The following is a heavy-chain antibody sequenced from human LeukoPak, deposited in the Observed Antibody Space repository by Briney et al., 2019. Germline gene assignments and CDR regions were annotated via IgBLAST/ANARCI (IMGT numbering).Heavy chain of an antibody. Sequence: PSETLSLTCAVYGGSFSGYYWSWIRQPPGKGLEWIGEINHSGSTNYNPSLKSRVTISVDTSKNQFSLKLSSVTAADTAVYYCGEGVRGLQFVYWGQGTLVTVSS. J-gene: IGHJ4*02. CDR3: GEGVRGLQFVY. CDR2: INHSGST. V-gene: IGHV4-34*01. CDR1: GGSFSGYY. D-gene: IGHD5-24*01.